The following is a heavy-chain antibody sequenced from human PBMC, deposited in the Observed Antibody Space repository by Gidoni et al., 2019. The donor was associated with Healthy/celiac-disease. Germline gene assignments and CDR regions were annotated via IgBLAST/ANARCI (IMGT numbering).Heavy chain of an antibody. Sequence: QVQLQQWGAGLLKPSETLSLTCAVYGGSFSGYYWSWIRQPPGKGLEWIGESNHSGSTNYNPSLKSRVTISVDTSKNQFSLKLSSVTAADTAVYYCARVYSVRSSSSPYYYYYGMDVWGKGTTVTVSS. D-gene: IGHD6-6*01. CDR3: ARVYSVRSSSSPYYYYYGMDV. CDR2: SNHSGST. V-gene: IGHV4-34*01. J-gene: IGHJ6*04. CDR1: GGSFSGYY.